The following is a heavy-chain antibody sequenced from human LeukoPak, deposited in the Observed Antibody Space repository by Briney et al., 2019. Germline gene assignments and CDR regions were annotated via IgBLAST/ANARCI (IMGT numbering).Heavy chain of an antibody. CDR1: GGSISSSSYY. CDR2: IYYSGST. Sequence: SETLSLTCTVSGGSISSSSYYWGWIRQPPGKGLEWIGSIYYSGSTYYNPTLKSRVTISVDTSKNQFSLKLSSVTAADTAVYYCARLRGGFGGVIVIPDYWGQGTLVTVSS. D-gene: IGHD3-16*02. CDR3: ARLRGGFGGVIVIPDY. J-gene: IGHJ4*02. V-gene: IGHV4-39*01.